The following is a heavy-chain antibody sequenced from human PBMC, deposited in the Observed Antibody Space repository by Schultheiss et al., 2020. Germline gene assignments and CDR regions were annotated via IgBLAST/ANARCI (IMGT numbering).Heavy chain of an antibody. J-gene: IGHJ6*02. D-gene: IGHD3-9*01. Sequence: LRLSCAVYGGSFSGYYWSWIRQPPGKGLEWIGEINHSGSTNYNPSLKSRVTISVDTSKNQFSLILSSVTAADTAVYYCAGDRYFEGDLYGMDVWGQGTTVTVSS. CDR2: INHSGST. V-gene: IGHV4-34*01. CDR1: GGSFSGYY. CDR3: AGDRYFEGDLYGMDV.